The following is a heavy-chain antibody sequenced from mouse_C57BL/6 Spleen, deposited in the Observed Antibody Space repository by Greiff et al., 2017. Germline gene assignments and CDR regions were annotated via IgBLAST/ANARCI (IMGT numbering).Heavy chain of an antibody. D-gene: IGHD1-1*01. CDR1: GYTFTSYT. J-gene: IGHJ1*03. CDR3: ARNGYGSKYFDV. CDR2: INPSSGYT. V-gene: IGHV1-4*01. Sequence: LEESGAELARPGASVKMSCKASGYTFTSYTMHWVKQRPGQGLEWIGYINPSSGYTKYNQKFKDKATLTADKSSSTAYMQLSSLTSEDSAVYYCARNGYGSKYFDVWGTGTTVTVSS.